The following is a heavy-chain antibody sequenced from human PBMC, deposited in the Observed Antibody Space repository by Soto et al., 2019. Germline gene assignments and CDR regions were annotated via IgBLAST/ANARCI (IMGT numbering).Heavy chain of an antibody. CDR2: IYYSGST. J-gene: IGHJ6*02. Sequence: QVQLQESGPGLVTPSQTLSLACTVSGGSISSGGYYCRWIRQHPGKGLEWIVYIYYSGSTYYNPSLKSRVTIRIDTSKNQFSLKRSSVTDAATAVYYCARFRGCSDTDYYYESRDVCVQGTTDIVSS. V-gene: IGHV4-31*03. CDR1: GGSISSGGYY. CDR3: ARFRGCSDTDYYYESRDV. D-gene: IGHD2-21*01.